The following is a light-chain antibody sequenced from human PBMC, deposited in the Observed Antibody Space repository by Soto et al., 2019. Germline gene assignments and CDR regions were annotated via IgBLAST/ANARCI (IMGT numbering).Light chain of an antibody. CDR1: SSNIGAGYD. Sequence: QSVLTQPPSVSGAPGQRVTISCTGSSSNIGAGYDVHWYQQLPGTAPKLLIYGNSNRPSGVPDRFSGSKSGTSASLAITGLLAEDEADYYCQSYDTSLRGSVFGGGTKVTVL. CDR2: GNS. J-gene: IGLJ3*02. V-gene: IGLV1-40*01. CDR3: QSYDTSLRGSV.